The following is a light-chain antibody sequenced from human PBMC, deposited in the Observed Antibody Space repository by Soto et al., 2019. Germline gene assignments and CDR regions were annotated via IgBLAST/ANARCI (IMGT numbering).Light chain of an antibody. Sequence: EIVMTQSPASLSVSPGERATLSCRASHSVGSNLAWYQQKPGQAPRLLIYGASTRATGLPARFSGIGSGTEFTLNKPSPQSEDFSVYYCQQCNNWPYTFGQGTPLEIK. CDR1: HSVGSN. CDR2: GAS. V-gene: IGKV3-15*01. J-gene: IGKJ2*01. CDR3: QQCNNWPYT.